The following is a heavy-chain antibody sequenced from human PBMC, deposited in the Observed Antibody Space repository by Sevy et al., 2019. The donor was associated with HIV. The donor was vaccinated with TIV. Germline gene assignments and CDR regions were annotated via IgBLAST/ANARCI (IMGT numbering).Heavy chain of an antibody. V-gene: IGHV3-21*01. J-gene: IGHJ4*02. CDR1: GFTFSSYV. CDR2: ITRSSSYI. D-gene: IGHD4-17*01. CDR3: ARAYGDYVGGYYFDY. Sequence: GGSLRLSCTASGFTFSSYVISWVRQAPGKGLEWVSSITRSSSYIYYADSVKGRFTISRDNAKTSLYLQMNSLRAEDTAVYYCARAYGDYVGGYYFDYWGQGTLVTVSS.